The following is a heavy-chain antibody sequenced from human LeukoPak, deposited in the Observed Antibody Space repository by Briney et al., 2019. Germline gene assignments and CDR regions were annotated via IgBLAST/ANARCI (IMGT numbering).Heavy chain of an antibody. D-gene: IGHD3-10*01. V-gene: IGHV4-34*01. CDR2: INHSGST. CDR1: GGSINSYR. J-gene: IGHJ4*02. CDR3: ARRMRYYYGSGSYYSHFDY. Sequence: SETLSLTCTVSGGSINSYRSWIRQPPGKGLEWIGEINHSGSTNYNPSLKSRVTISVDTSKNQFSLKLSSVTAADTAVYYCARRMRYYYGSGSYYSHFDYWGQGTLVTVSS.